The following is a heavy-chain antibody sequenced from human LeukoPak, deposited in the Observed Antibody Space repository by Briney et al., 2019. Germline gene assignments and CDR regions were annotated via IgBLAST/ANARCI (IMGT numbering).Heavy chain of an antibody. CDR2: IIPIFGTA. Sequence: SVKVSCKASGGTFSSYAISWVRQAPGQGLEWMGGIIPIFGTANYAQKFQGRVTITADESTSTAYMELSSLRSEDTAVYYCATSPDYYDSSGYFYWGQGTLVTVSS. V-gene: IGHV1-69*13. CDR3: ATSPDYYDSSGYFY. D-gene: IGHD3-22*01. J-gene: IGHJ4*02. CDR1: GGTFSSYA.